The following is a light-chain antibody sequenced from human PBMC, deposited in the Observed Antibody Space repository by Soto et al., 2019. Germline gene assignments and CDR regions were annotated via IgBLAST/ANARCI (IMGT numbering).Light chain of an antibody. J-gene: IGKJ1*01. CDR1: QSINSN. V-gene: IGKV3-15*01. Sequence: VMTQSPATLSVSPGERATLSCRASQSINSNLAWYQQRPGQAPRPLIYGASTRATGIPARFSGSGSGTECTLTISSLQSEAFAVYYCQQYNSCWRFGKGTKVDI. CDR2: GAS. CDR3: QQYNSCWR.